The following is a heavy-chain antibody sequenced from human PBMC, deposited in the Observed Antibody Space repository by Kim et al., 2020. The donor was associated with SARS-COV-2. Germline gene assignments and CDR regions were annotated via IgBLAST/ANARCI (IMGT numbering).Heavy chain of an antibody. J-gene: IGHJ4*02. CDR2: INHSGST. V-gene: IGHV4-34*01. D-gene: IGHD6-13*01. CDR1: GGSFSGYY. Sequence: SETLSPTCAVYGGSFSGYYWSWIRQPPGKGLEWIGEINHSGSTNYNPSLKSRVTISVDTSKNQFSLKLSSVTAADTAVYYCARGSSDERHIAAAADYWGQGTLVTVSS. CDR3: ARGSSDERHIAAAADY.